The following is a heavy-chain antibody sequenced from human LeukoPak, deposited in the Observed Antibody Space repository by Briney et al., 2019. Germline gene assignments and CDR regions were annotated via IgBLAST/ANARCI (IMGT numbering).Heavy chain of an antibody. CDR3: AIDRVTMVRGVIIPNDY. CDR2: VSSSSSYI. Sequence: GGSLRLSCAASGFTFSSYSMNWVRQAPGKGLEWVSSVSSSSSYIYYADSVKGRFTISRDNAKNSLYLQMNSLRAEDTAVYYCAIDRVTMVRGVIIPNDYWGQGTLVTVSS. CDR1: GFTFSSYS. D-gene: IGHD3-10*01. V-gene: IGHV3-21*01. J-gene: IGHJ4*02.